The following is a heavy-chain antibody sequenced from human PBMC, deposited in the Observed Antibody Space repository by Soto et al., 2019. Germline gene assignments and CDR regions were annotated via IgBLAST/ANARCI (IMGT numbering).Heavy chain of an antibody. Sequence: QVTLKESGPVLVKPTETLTLTCSVSGFSLTNGRMGASWIRQPPGKALEWLAHFFSDAERSYSTSMQSRLNMYKDSSGSQVVLTMTNMAPADTATYFCARMDGDYNYYGLDVWGHGIAVTVSS. D-gene: IGHD4-17*01. CDR3: ARMDGDYNYYGLDV. V-gene: IGHV2-26*01. CDR2: FFSDAER. J-gene: IGHJ6*02. CDR1: GFSLTNGRMG.